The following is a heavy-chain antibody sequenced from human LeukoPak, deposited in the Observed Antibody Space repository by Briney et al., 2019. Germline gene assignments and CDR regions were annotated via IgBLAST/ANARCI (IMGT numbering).Heavy chain of an antibody. V-gene: IGHV4-59*01. CDR1: GGSLGSYY. Sequence: PSETLSLTCTVSGGSLGSYYWSWIRHTPGKGLEWIAYISYSGSTNYNPSLKSRITISVDTSKNQFSLKLSSVTAADTAVYYCARANWGSYRFDYWGQGTLVTVSS. CDR2: ISYSGST. D-gene: IGHD3-16*02. CDR3: ARANWGSYRFDY. J-gene: IGHJ4*02.